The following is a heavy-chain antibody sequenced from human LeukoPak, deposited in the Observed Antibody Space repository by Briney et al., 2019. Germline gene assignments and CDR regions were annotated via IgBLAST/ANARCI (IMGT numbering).Heavy chain of an antibody. D-gene: IGHD3-22*01. J-gene: IGHJ4*02. CDR3: ARATARYYYDSSGYYSS. V-gene: IGHV3-30-3*01. CDR2: ISYDGSNK. Sequence: PGGSLRLSCATSGFTFDSYSMSWVRQARQAPGKGLEWVAVISYDGSNKYYADSVKGRFTISRDNSKNTLYLQMNSLRAEDTAVYYCARATARYYYDSSGYYSSWGQGTLVTVSS. CDR1: GFTFDSYS.